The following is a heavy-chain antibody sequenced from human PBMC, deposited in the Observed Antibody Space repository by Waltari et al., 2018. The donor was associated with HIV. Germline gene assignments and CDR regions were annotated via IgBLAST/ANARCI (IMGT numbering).Heavy chain of an antibody. CDR1: GGSVSSGSYY. Sequence: QVQLQESGPGLVKPSETLSLTCTVSGGSVSSGSYYWSWIRQPPGKGLEWIGYLHYSGSPNYNPSLKSRVTISVDTSKNQFSLKLSSVTAADTAVYYCAREIVGATFLYYYGMDVWGQGTTVTVSS. V-gene: IGHV4-61*01. CDR2: LHYSGSP. D-gene: IGHD1-26*01. J-gene: IGHJ6*02. CDR3: AREIVGATFLYYYGMDV.